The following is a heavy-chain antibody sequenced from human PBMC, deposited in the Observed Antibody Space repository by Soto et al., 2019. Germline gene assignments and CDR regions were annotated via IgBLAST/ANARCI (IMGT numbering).Heavy chain of an antibody. CDR2: ISSSGSTI. V-gene: IGHV3-11*01. CDR1: GFTFSDYY. D-gene: IGHD4-17*01. J-gene: IGHJ6*03. Sequence: GGSLRLSCAASGFTFSDYYMSWIRQAPGKGLEWVSYISSSGSTIYYADSVKGRFTISRDNAKNSLYLQMNSLRAEDTAVYYCAGEYYGDKTTVLGPAYYMDVWGKGTTVTVSS. CDR3: AGEYYGDKTTVLGPAYYMDV.